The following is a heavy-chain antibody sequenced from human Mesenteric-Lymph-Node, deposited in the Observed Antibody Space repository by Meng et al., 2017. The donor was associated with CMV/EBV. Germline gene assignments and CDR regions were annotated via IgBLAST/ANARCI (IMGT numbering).Heavy chain of an antibody. V-gene: IGHV3-9*01. Sequence: SLKISCAVSGFKFEDYVMHWVRQVPGKGLEWVAGINWNSDIIGYADSVKDRFTISRDSAMKSLYLQMNSLRTEDTALYFCAKEASLSAVSQYFDHWGQGALVTVSS. CDR3: AKEASLSAVSQYFDH. CDR2: INWNSDII. D-gene: IGHD3-3*01. CDR1: GFKFEDYV. J-gene: IGHJ4*02.